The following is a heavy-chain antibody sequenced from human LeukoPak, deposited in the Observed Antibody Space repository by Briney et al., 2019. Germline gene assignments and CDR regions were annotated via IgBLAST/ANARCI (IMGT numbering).Heavy chain of an antibody. J-gene: IGHJ4*02. CDR3: AREPTAMIL. V-gene: IGHV3-21*01. Sequence: GGSLRLSCIASGLTLSNYPMSWVRQAPGKGLEWVSSISSSSTYIYYADSVKGRFTISRDNAKNSLYLQMNSLRVEDTAVYYCAREPTAMILRGQGTLVTVSS. CDR1: GLTLSNYP. D-gene: IGHD5-18*01. CDR2: ISSSSTYI.